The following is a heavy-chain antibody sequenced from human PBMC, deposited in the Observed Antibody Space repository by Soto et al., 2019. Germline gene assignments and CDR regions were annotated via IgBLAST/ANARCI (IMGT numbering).Heavy chain of an antibody. CDR2: ISYDGSNK. D-gene: IGHD1-26*01. V-gene: IGHV3-30*18. Sequence: GGSLRLSCAASGFTFSSYGMHWVRQAPGKGLEWVAVISYDGSNKYYADSVKGRFTISRDNSKNTLYLQMNSLRAEDTAVYYCAKEFARWELLSYYFDYWGQGTLVTVSS. J-gene: IGHJ4*02. CDR1: GFTFSSYG. CDR3: AKEFARWELLSYYFDY.